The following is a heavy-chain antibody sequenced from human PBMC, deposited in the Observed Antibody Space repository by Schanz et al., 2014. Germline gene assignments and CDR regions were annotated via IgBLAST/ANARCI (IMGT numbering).Heavy chain of an antibody. J-gene: IGHJ6*02. CDR3: ARDTSYGMDV. V-gene: IGHV3-48*04. CDR1: GFAFSSYS. CDR2: ISGTTTYT. Sequence: QLVGSGGGLIQPGGSLRLSCTASGFAFSSYSMNWVRQAPGKGLEWVSYISGTTTYTNYADSVKGRFTISRDNAKNSLYLQMNSLRAEDTAVYYCARDTSYGMDVWGQGTTVTVSS.